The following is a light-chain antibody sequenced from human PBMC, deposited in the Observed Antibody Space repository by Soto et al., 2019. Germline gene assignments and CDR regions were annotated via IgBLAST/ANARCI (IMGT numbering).Light chain of an antibody. CDR3: QQYNSYWT. Sequence: GDGVSITGRASQTISSWLAWYQQKPGKAPKLLIYKASTLKSWVPSRLRGSGSWTEFTLTISSLQPDDFATYYCQQYNSYWTFGQGTKVDI. CDR2: KAS. J-gene: IGKJ1*01. V-gene: IGKV1-5*03. CDR1: QTISSW.